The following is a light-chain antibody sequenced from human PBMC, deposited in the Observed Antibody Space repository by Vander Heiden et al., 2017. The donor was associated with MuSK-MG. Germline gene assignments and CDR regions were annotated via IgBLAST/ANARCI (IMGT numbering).Light chain of an antibody. J-gene: IGLJ2*01. CDR2: RNT. CDR1: NIGSKN. V-gene: IGLV3-9*01. Sequence: SYELTQPLSVSVALGQTASIACGGKNIGSKNVHWYKQMPGHDPRRGIYRNTNRPSGIPERFGGSSSGTRGSLTIGRAQAGNKADYYSAEVDSTTGGIGGGTKLTVL. CDR3: AEVDSTTGG.